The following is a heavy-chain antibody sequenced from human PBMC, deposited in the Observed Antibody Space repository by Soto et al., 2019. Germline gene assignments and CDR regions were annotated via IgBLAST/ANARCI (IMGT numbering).Heavy chain of an antibody. D-gene: IGHD3-3*01. CDR1: GFIFSSYG. J-gene: IGHJ6*02. V-gene: IGHV3-30*18. CDR2: ISHDGSEK. Sequence: PGGSLRLSCAASGFIFSSYGMHWVRQAPGKGLEWVALISHDGSEKYYAHSVRGRFTISRDNPENTLYLQMDSLRDEDTALYYCRKDEGLFALFGVVSHYYYGLDVWGQGTTVTVSS. CDR3: RKDEGLFALFGVVSHYYYGLDV.